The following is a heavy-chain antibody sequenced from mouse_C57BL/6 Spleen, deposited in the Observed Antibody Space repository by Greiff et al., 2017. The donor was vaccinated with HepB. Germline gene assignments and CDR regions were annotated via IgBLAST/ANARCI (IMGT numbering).Heavy chain of an antibody. V-gene: IGHV1-26*01. Sequence: VQLQQSGPELVKPGASVKISCKASGYTFTDYYMNWVKQSHGKSLEWIGDINPNNGGTSYNQKFKGKATLTVDKSSSTAYMELRSLTSEDSAVYYCAVRGYYGSSFYYFDYWGQGTTLTVSS. CDR3: AVRGYYGSSFYYFDY. J-gene: IGHJ2*01. CDR1: GYTFTDYY. CDR2: INPNNGGT. D-gene: IGHD1-1*01.